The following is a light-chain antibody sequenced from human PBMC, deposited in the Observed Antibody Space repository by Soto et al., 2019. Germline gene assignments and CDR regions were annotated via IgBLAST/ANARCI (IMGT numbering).Light chain of an antibody. CDR2: AVS. CDR1: QSICSY. CDR3: QQSYSTPVT. V-gene: IGKV1-39*01. J-gene: IGKJ1*01. Sequence: DIQMTQSPSSLSASVGDRVTITCRAIQSICSYLIWFQQKPGKAPKLLIYAVSSLKGGVPSRFSGSGFGTYFTFTFSSLQPEDFATYYCQQSYSTPVTFGQGTKVDIK.